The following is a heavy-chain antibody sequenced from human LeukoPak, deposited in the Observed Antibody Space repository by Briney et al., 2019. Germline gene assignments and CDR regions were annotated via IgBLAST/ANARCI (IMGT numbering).Heavy chain of an antibody. V-gene: IGHV1-2*06. CDR2: INPNSGGT. CDR1: GYTFTGYY. CDR3: ARDSEAPRYFHWLKARGYYYMDV. D-gene: IGHD3-9*01. J-gene: IGHJ6*03. Sequence: ASVKVSCKASGYTFTGYYMHWVRQAPGQGLEWMGRINPNSGGTNYAQKFQGRVTMTRDTPISTAYMELSRLRSDDTAVYYCARDSEAPRYFHWLKARGYYYMDVWGNGTTVTVSS.